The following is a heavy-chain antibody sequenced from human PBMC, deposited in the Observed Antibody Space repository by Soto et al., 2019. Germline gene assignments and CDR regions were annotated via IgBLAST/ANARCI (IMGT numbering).Heavy chain of an antibody. CDR3: ANVQKVGATRDEILQH. Sequence: PGGSLRLSCTASGSTFSSYAMPWVRQAPGKGLEWGALISYDGSNNYYVQSVEALLTNSRNNSENPRYMQMNSPGAEVTAVYYCANVQKVGATRDEILQHWGQGTLVTVSS. V-gene: IGHV3-30-3*01. J-gene: IGHJ1*01. CDR1: GSTFSSYA. D-gene: IGHD1-26*01. CDR2: ISYDGSNN.